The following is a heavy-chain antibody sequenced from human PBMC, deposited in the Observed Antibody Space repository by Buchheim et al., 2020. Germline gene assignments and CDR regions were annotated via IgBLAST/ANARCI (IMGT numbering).Heavy chain of an antibody. J-gene: IGHJ4*02. CDR1: GFTFSSYS. Sequence: EVQVVESGGGLVQPGGSLRLSCAASGFTFSSYSMNWVRQAPGKGLEWVSYISSSTSTIYYTDSVKGRFTISRDNSKNTLYLQMNSLRAEDTAVYYCAKCALNKVVVAATDYWGQGTL. CDR3: AKCALNKVVVAATDY. D-gene: IGHD2-15*01. V-gene: IGHV3-48*01. CDR2: ISSSTSTI.